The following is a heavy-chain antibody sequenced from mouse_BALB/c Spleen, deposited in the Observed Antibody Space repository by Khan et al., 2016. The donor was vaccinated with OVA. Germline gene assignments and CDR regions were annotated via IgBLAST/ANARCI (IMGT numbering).Heavy chain of an antibody. J-gene: IGHJ2*01. CDR1: GYSFTGYF. CDR3: ARIYGSDFDY. V-gene: IGHV1-20*02. CDR2: INPHIGET. D-gene: IGHD1-1*01. Sequence: VQLQQSGPELVKPGASVKISCKASGYSFTGYFMNWVMQSHGKSLEWIGRINPHIGETFYNQKFKGKATLTVDESSSTAHMELRSLVSEDSAVYYCARIYGSDFDYWGQGTPLTVSS.